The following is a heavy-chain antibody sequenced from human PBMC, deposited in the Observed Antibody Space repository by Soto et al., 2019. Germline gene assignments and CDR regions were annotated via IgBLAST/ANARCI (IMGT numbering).Heavy chain of an antibody. Sequence: QVQLVQSGAEVKKPGSSVKVSCKASGGTFSSYAISWVRQAPGQGLEWMGGIIPIFGTPNYAQKFQGRVTITADESTSTAYMELSSLRSEDTAVYYCARDGGNYSYYYYYYGMDVWGQGTTVTVSS. CDR2: IIPIFGTP. CDR3: ARDGGNYSYYYYYYGMDV. D-gene: IGHD4-4*01. CDR1: GGTFSSYA. J-gene: IGHJ6*02. V-gene: IGHV1-69*01.